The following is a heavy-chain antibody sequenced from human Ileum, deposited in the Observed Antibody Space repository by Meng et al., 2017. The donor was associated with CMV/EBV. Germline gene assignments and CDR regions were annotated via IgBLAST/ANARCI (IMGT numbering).Heavy chain of an antibody. J-gene: IGHJ4*02. CDR2: ISRGSDST. CDR1: GFTFSDYA. V-gene: IGHV3-23*01. D-gene: IGHD1-1*01. CDR3: ATENWNADY. Sequence: RLSCAASGFTFSDYAMNWVRQAPGMGLEWVSHISRGSDSTHYADSVKGRFTISRDNSKNTLYLQMNSLRAEDTAVYYCATENWNADYWGQGTLVTVSS.